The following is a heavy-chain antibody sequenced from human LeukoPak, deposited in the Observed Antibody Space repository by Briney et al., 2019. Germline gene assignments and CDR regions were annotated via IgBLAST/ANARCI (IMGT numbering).Heavy chain of an antibody. J-gene: IGHJ3*02. CDR1: GFTFDDYA. V-gene: IGHV3-9*01. Sequence: GGSLRLSCAASGFTFDDYAMHWVRQAPGKGLEWVSGISWNSGSIGYADSVKGRFTISRDNVKNSLYLQMNSLRAEDTALYYCAKTGSPDYYDSSRYYDDAFDIWGQGTMVTVSS. D-gene: IGHD3-22*01. CDR2: ISWNSGSI. CDR3: AKTGSPDYYDSSRYYDDAFDI.